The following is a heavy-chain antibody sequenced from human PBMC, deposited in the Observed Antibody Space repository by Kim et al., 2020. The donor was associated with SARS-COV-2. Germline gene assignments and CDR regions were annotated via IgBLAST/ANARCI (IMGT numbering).Heavy chain of an antibody. CDR2: GNT. V-gene: IGHV4-59*01. CDR3: ARVLGAFDI. Sequence: GNTTYNPSHKSRVTISVDTSKNQFSPKLSSVTAADTAVYYCARVLGAFDIWGQGTMVTVSS. D-gene: IGHD3-16*01. J-gene: IGHJ3*02.